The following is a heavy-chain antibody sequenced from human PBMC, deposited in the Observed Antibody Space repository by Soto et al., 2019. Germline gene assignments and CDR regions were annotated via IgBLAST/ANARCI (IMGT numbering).Heavy chain of an antibody. CDR1: GGSITSSSHF. CDR2: IYFTGNT. D-gene: IGHD6-25*01. Sequence: SETLSLTCSASGGSITSSSHFWGWVRQPPGKGLEWIGTIYFTGNTYYTPSLKSRLTMSIDTSKNEFSLRLNSVTAADTAVYYCAGQTFTIAAASYGRSNWFDPWGQGTLVTVSS. CDR3: AGQTFTIAAASYGRSNWFDP. J-gene: IGHJ5*02. V-gene: IGHV4-39*01.